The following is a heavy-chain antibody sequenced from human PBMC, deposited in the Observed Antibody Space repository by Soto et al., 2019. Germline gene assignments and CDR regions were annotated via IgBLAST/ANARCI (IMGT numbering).Heavy chain of an antibody. CDR2: IYYSGST. D-gene: IGHD2-15*01. CDR1: GGSISSGGYY. V-gene: IGHV4-31*03. J-gene: IGHJ4*02. Sequence: PSETLSLTCTVSGGSISSGGYYWSWIRQHPGKGLEWIGYIYYSGSTYYNPSLKSRATMSVDTSKNQFSLKLSSVTAVDTAVYYCARGQLLPEYWGQGTLVTVSS. CDR3: ARGQLLPEY.